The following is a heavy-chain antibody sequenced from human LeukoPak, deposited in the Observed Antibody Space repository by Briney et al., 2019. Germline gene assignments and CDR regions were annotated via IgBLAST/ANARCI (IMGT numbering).Heavy chain of an antibody. CDR1: GRSIIGYH. CDR3: ARDPTTVVSVPYYFDD. D-gene: IGHD4-23*01. V-gene: IGHV4-34*01. CDR2: INHSGSA. Sequence: SETLSLTCAVFGRSIIGYHWNWIRQSPGKGLEWIGEINHSGSANYNPSFNSRVTISLDTSKNQFSLELRSVTAADTAVYYCARDPTTVVSVPYYFDDWSQGTLVTVSS. J-gene: IGHJ4*02.